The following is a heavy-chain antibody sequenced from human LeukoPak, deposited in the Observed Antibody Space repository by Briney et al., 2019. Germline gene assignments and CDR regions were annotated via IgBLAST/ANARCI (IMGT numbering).Heavy chain of an antibody. V-gene: IGHV4-34*01. D-gene: IGHD3-10*01. Sequence: PSETLSLTCAVYGGSFSGYYWSWIRQPPGKGLEWIGEINHSGSTNYNPSLKSRVTISVDTSKNQFSLKLSSVTAADTAVYYCARARDYYGSGSYYTRVYYYYYYMDVWGKGTTVTVSS. CDR1: GGSFSGYY. J-gene: IGHJ6*03. CDR2: INHSGST. CDR3: ARARDYYGSGSYYTRVYYYYYYMDV.